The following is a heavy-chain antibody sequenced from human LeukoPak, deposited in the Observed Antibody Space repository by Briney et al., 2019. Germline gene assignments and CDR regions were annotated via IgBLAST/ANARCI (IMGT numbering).Heavy chain of an antibody. D-gene: IGHD6-13*01. CDR2: ISSSSSYI. J-gene: IGHJ6*03. CDR3: ARLVRSWLGGIYYYYYMDV. V-gene: IGHV3-21*01. CDR1: GFTFSSYS. Sequence: PGGSLRLSCAASGFTFSSYSMNWVRQAPGKGLGWVSSISSSSSYIYYADSVKGRFTISRDNAKNSLYLQMNSLRAEDTAVYYCARLVRSWLGGIYYYYYMDVWGKGTTVTVSS.